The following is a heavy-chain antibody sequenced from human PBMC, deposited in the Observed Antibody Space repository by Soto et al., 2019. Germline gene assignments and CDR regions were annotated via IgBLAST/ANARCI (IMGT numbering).Heavy chain of an antibody. Sequence: EVQLVESGGGLVQPGRSLRLSCAASGFTFDDYAMHWVRQAPGKGLEWVSVISGSAGSTYYADSVKGRFTITRDNSKNTLYLQMSSLRVEDTAVYYCAKAGGAAGTVDYFDYWGQGTLVTVSS. CDR2: ISGSAGST. CDR3: AKAGGAAGTVDYFDY. J-gene: IGHJ4*02. D-gene: IGHD6-13*01. CDR1: GFTFDDYA. V-gene: IGHV3-23*04.